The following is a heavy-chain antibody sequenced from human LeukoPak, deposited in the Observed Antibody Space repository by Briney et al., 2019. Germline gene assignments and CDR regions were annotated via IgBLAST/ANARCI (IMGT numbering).Heavy chain of an antibody. CDR2: MSSIGNTI. CDR1: GFTFSSYA. J-gene: IGHJ4*02. D-gene: IGHD3-22*01. CDR3: ARLNYYDNSGHQMAFDY. V-gene: IGHV3-48*04. Sequence: PGGSLRLSCAASGFTFSSYAMSWVRQAPGKGLEWISYMSSIGNTIYYADSVKGRFTISRDNAKNSLYLQMNSLRAEDTAVYYCARLNYYDNSGHQMAFDYWGQGTLVTVSS.